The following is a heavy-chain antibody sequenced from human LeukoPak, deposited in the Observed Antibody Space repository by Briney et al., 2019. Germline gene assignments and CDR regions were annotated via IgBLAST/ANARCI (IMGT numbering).Heavy chain of an antibody. CDR3: AKDQDFYYDSSGYDY. CDR2: ISYDGSNK. V-gene: IGHV3-30*18. CDR1: GFTFSSYG. D-gene: IGHD3-22*01. J-gene: IGHJ4*02. Sequence: GGSLRLSCAASGFTFSSYGMHWVRQAPGKGLEWVAVISYDGSNKYYADSVKGRFTISRDNSKNTLYLQMNSLRAEDTAVYYCAKDQDFYYDSSGYDYWGQGTLVTVSS.